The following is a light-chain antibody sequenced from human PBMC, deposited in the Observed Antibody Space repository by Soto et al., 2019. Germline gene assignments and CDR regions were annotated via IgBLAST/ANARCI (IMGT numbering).Light chain of an antibody. Sequence: QSALTQSSSVSGSPGQSITISCTGTSSDVGNYNLVSWYQQHPGKAPKLMIYEGTKRPSGVSNRFSGSKSGNTASLTISGLQAEDEADYYCCSYAGGNTFVFGTGTNVTVL. CDR3: CSYAGGNTFV. CDR1: SSDVGNYNL. V-gene: IGLV2-23*03. J-gene: IGLJ1*01. CDR2: EGT.